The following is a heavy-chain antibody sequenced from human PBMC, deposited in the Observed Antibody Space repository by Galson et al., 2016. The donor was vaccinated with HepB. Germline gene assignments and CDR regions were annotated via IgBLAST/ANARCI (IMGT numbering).Heavy chain of an antibody. CDR3: AKDLSPTMIGVVDDAFDV. D-gene: IGHD3-22*01. Sequence: SLRLSCAASGFTFSSYAMSWVRQAPGKGLEWVSTISGSGGRTYYADSVKGRFTISRDNSKNTLYLQMDSLRAEDTAVYYCAKDLSPTMIGVVDDAFDVWGQGTMVTVSS. J-gene: IGHJ3*01. CDR2: ISGSGGRT. CDR1: GFTFSSYA. V-gene: IGHV3-23*01.